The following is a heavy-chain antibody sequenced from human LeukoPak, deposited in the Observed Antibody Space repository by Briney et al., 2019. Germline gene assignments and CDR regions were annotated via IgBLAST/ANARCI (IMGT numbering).Heavy chain of an antibody. CDR2: IYYSGRT. Sequence: SETLSLTCSVTGASVSRSDSYWDWIRQPPGKGLEWIGTIYYSGRTYYSPSLKSRVTMSVDPSNNQFSLNLRSVTAADTAGYYCARRRYYDGSGYLEWGQGTLLSVSS. J-gene: IGHJ1*01. CDR3: ARRRYYDGSGYLE. D-gene: IGHD3-22*01. CDR1: GASVSRSDSY. V-gene: IGHV4-39*01.